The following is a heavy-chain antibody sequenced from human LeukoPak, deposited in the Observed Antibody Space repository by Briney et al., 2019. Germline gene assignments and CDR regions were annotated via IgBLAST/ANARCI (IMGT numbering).Heavy chain of an antibody. J-gene: IGHJ4*02. Sequence: GGSLRLSCAASGFSLSSYSMNWVRQAPGKGLERVSSISSSSSYIYYADSVKGRFTISRDNAKKSLYLQTNSLRAEDTAVYYCASSGYCSSTSCYTRLDYWGQGTLVTVSS. V-gene: IGHV3-21*01. CDR1: GFSLSSYS. CDR3: ASSGYCSSTSCYTRLDY. D-gene: IGHD2-2*02. CDR2: ISSSSSYI.